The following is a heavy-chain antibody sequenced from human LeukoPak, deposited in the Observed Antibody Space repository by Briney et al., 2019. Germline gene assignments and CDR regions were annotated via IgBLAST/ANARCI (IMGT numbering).Heavy chain of an antibody. Sequence: PSETLSLTCTVSGGSISSYYWSWIRQPAGKGLEWIGRIYTSGSTNYNPSLKSRVTMSVDTSKNQFSLKLSSVTAADTAVYYCARVSSYGYNYYYYYMDVWGKGTTVTISS. CDR2: IYTSGST. J-gene: IGHJ6*03. CDR1: GGSISSYY. CDR3: ARVSSYGYNYYYYYMDV. D-gene: IGHD5-18*01. V-gene: IGHV4-4*07.